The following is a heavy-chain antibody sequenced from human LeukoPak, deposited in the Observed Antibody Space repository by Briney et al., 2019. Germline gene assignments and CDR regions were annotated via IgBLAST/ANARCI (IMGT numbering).Heavy chain of an antibody. J-gene: IGHJ5*02. D-gene: IGHD3-10*01. V-gene: IGHV4-4*07. Sequence: SETLSLTCTVSGGSISSYYWSWIRQPAGKGLEWIGRIYTSGSTDYNPSLKSRVTMSVDTSKNQFSLKLSSVTAADTAVYYCARLWFGELSAGFDPWGQGTLVTVSS. CDR1: GGSISSYY. CDR2: IYTSGST. CDR3: ARLWFGELSAGFDP.